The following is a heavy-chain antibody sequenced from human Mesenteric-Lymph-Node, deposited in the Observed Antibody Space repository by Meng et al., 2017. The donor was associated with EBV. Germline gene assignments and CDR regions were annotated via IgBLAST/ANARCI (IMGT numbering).Heavy chain of an antibody. CDR1: GDCVSSNSAA. J-gene: IGHJ4*02. CDR3: ARDPGISVVIAFDF. CDR2: TYFRSKWYN. V-gene: IGHV6-1*01. Sequence: QVQLQQSGLGWVKPSXTPSLTCXIPGDCVSSNSAAWTWIRQSPSRGLEWLGRTYFRSKWYNDYAVSVTGRITINPDTSKNQFSLHLNSMTPEDTAVYYCARDPGISVVIAFDFRGQGTLVTVSA. D-gene: IGHD3-22*01.